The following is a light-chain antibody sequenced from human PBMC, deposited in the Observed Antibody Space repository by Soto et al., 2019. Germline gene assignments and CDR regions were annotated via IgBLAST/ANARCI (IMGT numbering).Light chain of an antibody. Sequence: EIVLTQSPGTLSLSPGERATLSCRASQSVSSSYLACYQQKPGQAPRLLIYGASSTATGIPERFSGSGSGTDFTLTISRLEPDVFAGYYCQQYGSSLFTFGPGTKVDIK. CDR3: QQYGSSLFT. CDR1: QSVSSSY. V-gene: IGKV3-20*01. J-gene: IGKJ3*01. CDR2: GAS.